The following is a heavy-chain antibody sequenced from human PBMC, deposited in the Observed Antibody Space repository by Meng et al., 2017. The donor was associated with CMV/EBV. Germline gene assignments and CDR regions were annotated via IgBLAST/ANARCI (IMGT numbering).Heavy chain of an antibody. CDR1: GYTFTSYY. J-gene: IGHJ6*02. V-gene: IGHV1-46*01. Sequence: ASVKVSCKASGYTFTSYYMHWVRQAPGQGLEWMGIINPSGGSTSYAQKFQGRVTMTRDTSTSTVYMELSSLRSEDTAVYYCAREIIVVPAADYYYGMDVWGQGTTVTVSS. CDR2: INPSGGST. D-gene: IGHD2-2*01. CDR3: AREIIVVPAADYYYGMDV.